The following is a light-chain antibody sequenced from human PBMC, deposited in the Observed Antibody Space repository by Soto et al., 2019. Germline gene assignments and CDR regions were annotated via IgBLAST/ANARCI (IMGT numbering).Light chain of an antibody. Sequence: EIVFTQSPATPSLSSGERATPSRRARQSVSNYLTWYPQKPGQAPRLLIYEASNRATGIPARFSGSGSGTDFTLTISTLEPEDFAVYYCQQRTYWPWTFGQGTKVDI. CDR1: QSVSNY. J-gene: IGKJ1*01. CDR2: EAS. CDR3: QQRTYWPWT. V-gene: IGKV3-11*01.